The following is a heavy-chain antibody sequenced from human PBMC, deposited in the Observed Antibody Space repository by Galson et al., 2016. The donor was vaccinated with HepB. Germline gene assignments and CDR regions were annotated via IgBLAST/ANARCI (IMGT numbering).Heavy chain of an antibody. Sequence: QKFQGRVTMTRDTSTRKVYMELSSLRSEDTAVYYCARVKQGGTMLVVATLAYWGQGTLVTVSS. CDR3: ARVKQGGTMLVVATLAY. J-gene: IGHJ4*02. V-gene: IGHV1-46*01. D-gene: IGHD3-22*01.